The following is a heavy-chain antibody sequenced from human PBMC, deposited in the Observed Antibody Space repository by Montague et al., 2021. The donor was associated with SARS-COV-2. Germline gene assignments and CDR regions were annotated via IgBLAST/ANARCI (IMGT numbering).Heavy chain of an antibody. J-gene: IGHJ5*02. CDR2: IYPGDSGP. Sequence: QSGAEVKKPGESLQISCKGSGYSFTSYWIGWVRQMPGKGLEWMGIIYPGDSGPIYSPAFEGQVTISADKSISTAYLQWNSLKASDTAIYYCAKTDNNGYHWFAPWGQGTLVTVSS. CDR3: AKTDNNGYHWFAP. V-gene: IGHV5-51*01. CDR1: GYSFTSYW. D-gene: IGHD2-8*01.